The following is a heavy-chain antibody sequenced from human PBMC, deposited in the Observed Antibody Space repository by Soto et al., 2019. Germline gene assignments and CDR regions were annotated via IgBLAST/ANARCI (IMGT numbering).Heavy chain of an antibody. CDR1: GFTFSDYS. CDR2: ITSSSSYI. D-gene: IGHD3-22*01. J-gene: IGHJ4*02. Sequence: GSLRLSCAASGFTFSDYSMNWVRQAPGKGLEWVASITSSSSYIYYADSVKGRFTISRDNAKSSVYLQMNSLGAEDTAVYYCARHKYHSSGPSAYWGQGTLVTVS. CDR3: ARHKYHSSGPSAY. V-gene: IGHV3-21*01.